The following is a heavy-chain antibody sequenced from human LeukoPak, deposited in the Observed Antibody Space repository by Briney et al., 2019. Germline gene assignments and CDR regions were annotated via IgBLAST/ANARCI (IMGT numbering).Heavy chain of an antibody. V-gene: IGHV3-11*01. J-gene: IGHJ3*02. CDR3: ARGPNPEDIVVVPAAMGAFDI. CDR2: ISSSGSTI. Sequence: PGGSLRLSCAASGFTVSSNYMSWIRQAPGKGLEWVSYISSSGSTIYYADSVKGRFTISRDNAKNSLYLQMNSLRAEDTAVYYCARGPNPEDIVVVPAAMGAFDIWGQGTMVTVSS. D-gene: IGHD2-2*01. CDR1: GFTVSSNY.